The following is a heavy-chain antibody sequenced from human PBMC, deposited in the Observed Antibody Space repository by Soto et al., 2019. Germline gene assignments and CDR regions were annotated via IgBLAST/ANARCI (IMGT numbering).Heavy chain of an antibody. J-gene: IGHJ5*02. Sequence: SATLSLTCAVYGGSFSGYYWSWIRQPPGKGLEWIGEINHSGSTNYNPSLKSRVTVSVDTSKNQFSLKLSSVTAADTAVYYCARGRYDFWSGYYPWFDPWGQGTLVTV. D-gene: IGHD3-3*01. CDR3: ARGRYDFWSGYYPWFDP. V-gene: IGHV4-34*01. CDR2: INHSGST. CDR1: GGSFSGYY.